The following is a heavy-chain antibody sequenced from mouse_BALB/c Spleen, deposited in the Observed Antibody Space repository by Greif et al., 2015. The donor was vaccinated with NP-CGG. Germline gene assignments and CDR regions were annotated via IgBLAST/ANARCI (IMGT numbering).Heavy chain of an antibody. V-gene: IGHV1-54*01. CDR2: INPGSGGT. CDR3: ARSAYYFGDY. D-gene: IGHD2-10*01. J-gene: IGHJ2*01. Sequence: QVQLQQSGAELVRPGTSVKVSCKASGYAFTNYLIEWVKQRPGQGLEWIGVINPGSGGTNYNEKFKGKATLTADKSSSTAYMQLSSLTSDDSAVYFCARSAYYFGDYWGQGTTLTVSS. CDR1: GYAFTNYL.